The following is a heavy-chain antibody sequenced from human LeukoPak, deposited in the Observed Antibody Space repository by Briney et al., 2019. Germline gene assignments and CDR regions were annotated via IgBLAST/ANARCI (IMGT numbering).Heavy chain of an antibody. D-gene: IGHD3-9*01. CDR3: ARASYYDILTGPIVGRFDY. CDR2: ISSSGSTI. CDR1: GFTFSSYE. Sequence: GGSLRLSCAASGFTFSSYEMNWVRQAPGKGLEWVSYISSSGSTIYYADSVKGRFTISRDNAKNSLYLQMNSLRAEDTAVYYCARASYYDILTGPIVGRFDYWGQGTLVTVSS. V-gene: IGHV3-48*03. J-gene: IGHJ4*02.